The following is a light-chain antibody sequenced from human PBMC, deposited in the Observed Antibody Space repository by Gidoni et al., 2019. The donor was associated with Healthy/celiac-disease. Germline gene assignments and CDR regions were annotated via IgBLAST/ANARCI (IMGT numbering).Light chain of an antibody. J-gene: IGLJ1*01. V-gene: IGLV2-14*01. CDR3: SSYTSSSTYG. Sequence: QSALTQPASVSGSPGQSITISCTGTSSDVGGYNYVSWYQQHPGKAPKLMIYDVSNRPSGVPNRFSGSKSGNTASLTISGLQAEDEADYYCSSYTSSSTYGFGTGTKVTVL. CDR2: DVS. CDR1: SSDVGGYNY.